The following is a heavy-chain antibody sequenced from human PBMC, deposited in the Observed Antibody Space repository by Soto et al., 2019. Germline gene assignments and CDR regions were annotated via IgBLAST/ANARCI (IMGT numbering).Heavy chain of an antibody. CDR1: GFTFNNYA. Sequence: GGSLRLSCAASGFTFNNYAMSWVRQAPGGGLEWVSAFSDSDGDIYYVDFVKGRFTISRDNSKNTLHLQMNSLTAEDTAVYYCAKDPSGSGSPNWLDPWGQGTLVTVSS. D-gene: IGHD3-10*01. V-gene: IGHV3-23*01. CDR2: FSDSDGDI. CDR3: AKDPSGSGSPNWLDP. J-gene: IGHJ5*02.